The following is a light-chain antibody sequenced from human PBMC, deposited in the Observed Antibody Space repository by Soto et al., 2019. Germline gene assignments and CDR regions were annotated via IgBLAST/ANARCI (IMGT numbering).Light chain of an antibody. CDR2: HVT. CDR3: CSLTPSHTDV. CDR1: SSDIGHYDY. V-gene: IGLV2-14*03. J-gene: IGLJ1*01. Sequence: QSALTQPASVSGSPGQAITISCTGTSSDIGHYDYVSWYQQHPGKAPKLMLYHVTYRPSGVSNRYSGSKSGNSSSLTISGLQADDEADYYCCSLTPSHTDVCGSGTQLNVL.